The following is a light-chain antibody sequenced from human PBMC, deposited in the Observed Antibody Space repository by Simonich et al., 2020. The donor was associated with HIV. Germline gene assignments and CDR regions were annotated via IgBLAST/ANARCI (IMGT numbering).Light chain of an antibody. CDR3: QQYYITPPT. Sequence: DNVMTQSADSMAVSLGERATINCKSIQSILYNSNNKTYLAWYQQKPGQHPKLLIYWASTRESGVPDRFSGRGSGTDFTLTISSLQAEDVAVYYCQQYYITPPTFGQGTKVEIK. CDR2: WAS. CDR1: QSILYNSNNKTY. V-gene: IGKV4-1*01. J-gene: IGKJ1*01.